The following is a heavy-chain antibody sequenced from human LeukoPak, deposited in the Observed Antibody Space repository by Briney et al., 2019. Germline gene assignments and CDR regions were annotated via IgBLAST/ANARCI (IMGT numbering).Heavy chain of an antibody. D-gene: IGHD3-22*01. Sequence: GASVTVSCKTSGYTFTSYGMHWVRQAPGQSLEWMGWINGGNGNTKYSEKFQGGVAIIRDTSASTAYMELSSLRSEDTAVYYCARVPLHDDSGHYYPHWGQGTLVTVSS. CDR1: GYTFTSYG. CDR2: INGGNGNT. V-gene: IGHV1-3*01. CDR3: ARVPLHDDSGHYYPH. J-gene: IGHJ1*01.